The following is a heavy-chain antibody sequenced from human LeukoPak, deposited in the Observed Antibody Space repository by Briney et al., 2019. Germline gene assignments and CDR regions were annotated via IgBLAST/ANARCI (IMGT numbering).Heavy chain of an antibody. D-gene: IGHD3-10*01. CDR2: IYYSGGT. CDR1: GVSISIYY. Sequence: LGTLSLTSTVSGVSISIYYWRWIRQPPGKGLEWIGYIYYSGGTNYNPSLKSRVTISVDTSKNQFSLKLNSVTAADTAVYYCARRAYGSGSFNRYYFDYWGQGTLVAVSS. CDR3: ARRAYGSGSFNRYYFDY. J-gene: IGHJ4*02. V-gene: IGHV4-59*08.